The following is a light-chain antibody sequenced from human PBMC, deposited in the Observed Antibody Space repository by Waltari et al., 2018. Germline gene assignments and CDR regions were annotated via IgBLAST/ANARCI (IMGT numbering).Light chain of an antibody. CDR1: HRVSMA. V-gene: IGKV3-20*01. Sequence: EIVLTQSPGSLSSSPGDRDTPSCRDSHRVSMALAWYQQKPGQAPRLLIFGASNRATGIPDRFSGSGSETDFSLTISRLEPEDFAVYYCQHYVRLPATFGRGTKVEIK. CDR3: QHYVRLPAT. J-gene: IGKJ1*01. CDR2: GAS.